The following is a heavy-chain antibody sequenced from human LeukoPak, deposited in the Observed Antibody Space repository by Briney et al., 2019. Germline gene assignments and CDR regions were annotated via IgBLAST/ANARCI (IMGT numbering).Heavy chain of an antibody. D-gene: IGHD1-26*01. CDR2: INHSGST. Sequence: SETLSLTCAVYGGSFSGYYWSWIRQPPGKGLEWIGEINHSGSTNYNPSLKSRVTISVDTSKNQFSLKLSSVTATDTAVYYRARGRSLSVGRSGSLDYWGQGTLVTVSS. V-gene: IGHV4-34*01. J-gene: IGHJ4*02. CDR1: GGSFSGYY. CDR3: ARGRSLSVGRSGSLDY.